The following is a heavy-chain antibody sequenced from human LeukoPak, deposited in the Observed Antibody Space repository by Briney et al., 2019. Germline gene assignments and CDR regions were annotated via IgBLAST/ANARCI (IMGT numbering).Heavy chain of an antibody. J-gene: IGHJ5*02. CDR3: ARGPGGCSSTSCPDNWFDP. CDR2: IYYSEST. Sequence: SQTLSLTCTVSGDSTSSGGYYSSSMSQHPGKCLEWIGYIYYSESTCYDPSLKSRVSISVATSKSQFSLELSSVTAAATAVYYCARGPGGCSSTSCPDNWFDPWGQGTLVTVSS. CDR1: GDSTSSGGYY. V-gene: IGHV4-31*03. D-gene: IGHD2-2*01.